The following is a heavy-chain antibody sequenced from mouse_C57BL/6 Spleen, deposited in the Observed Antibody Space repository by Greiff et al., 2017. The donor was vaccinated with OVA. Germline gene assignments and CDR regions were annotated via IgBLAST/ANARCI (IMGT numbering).Heavy chain of an antibody. Sequence: EVQLQQSGAELVRPGASAKLSCTASGFNIKDDYMHWVKQRPEQGLEWIGWIDPENGDTEYASKFQGKATITADTSSNTAYLQLSSLTSEDTAVYYCTTYGSHYAMDYWGQGTSVTVSS. CDR2: IDPENGDT. V-gene: IGHV14-4*01. J-gene: IGHJ4*01. D-gene: IGHD1-1*01. CDR3: TTYGSHYAMDY. CDR1: GFNIKDDY.